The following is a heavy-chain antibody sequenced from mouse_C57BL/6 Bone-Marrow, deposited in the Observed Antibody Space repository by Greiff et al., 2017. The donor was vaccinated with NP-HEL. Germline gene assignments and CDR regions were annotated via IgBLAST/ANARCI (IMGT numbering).Heavy chain of an antibody. D-gene: IGHD6-5*01. CDR1: GYSITSGYD. CDR2: ISYSGST. J-gene: IGHJ1*03. V-gene: IGHV3-1*01. CDR3: AREGGSLHWDFDV. Sequence: EVKLMESGPGMVKPSQSLSLTCTVTGYSITSGYDWHWIRHFPGNKLEWMGYISYSGSTNYNPSLKSRISITQETSKNQFFLKLNSVTTEDTATYYCAREGGSLHWDFDVWGTGTTVTVSS.